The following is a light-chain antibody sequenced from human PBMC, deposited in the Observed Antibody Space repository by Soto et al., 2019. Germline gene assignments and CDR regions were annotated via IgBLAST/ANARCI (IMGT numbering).Light chain of an antibody. CDR3: CSYAGNSLWV. Sequence: QSALTQPRSVSGSPGQSVTISCTGSSSDVGGSNFVSWYQQHPVKAPKLAIYDVSKRPSGVPDRFSGSKSGNTASLTISGLQAEDEADYYCCSYAGNSLWVFGGGTKLTVL. J-gene: IGLJ3*02. CDR1: SSDVGGSNF. V-gene: IGLV2-11*01. CDR2: DVS.